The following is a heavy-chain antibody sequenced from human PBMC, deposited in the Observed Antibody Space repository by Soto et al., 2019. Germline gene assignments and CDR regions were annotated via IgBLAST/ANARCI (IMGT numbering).Heavy chain of an antibody. Sequence: QLQLQESGPGLVKPSETLSLTCTVSGGSIISSSYYWGWIRQPPGKGLEWIGSIYYSGSTYYNPSLKSRVTISVDTSKNQFSLKLSSVTAADTAVYYCARLSSGGDPGGWGQGTLVTVSS. J-gene: IGHJ4*02. V-gene: IGHV4-39*01. CDR3: ARLSSGGDPGG. CDR2: IYYSGST. D-gene: IGHD2-21*02. CDR1: GGSIISSSYY.